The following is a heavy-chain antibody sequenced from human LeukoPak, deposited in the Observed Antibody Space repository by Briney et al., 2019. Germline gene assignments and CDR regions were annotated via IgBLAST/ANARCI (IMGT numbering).Heavy chain of an antibody. Sequence: GGSLRLSCAASGFTFSSYGMHWVRQAPGKGLEWVAVIWYDGSNKYYADSVKGRFTISRDNSKNTLFLQMNSLRAEDTAVYYCARNPDDYGDYSYFDYWGQGTLVTVSS. CDR1: GFTFSSYG. CDR3: ARNPDDYGDYSYFDY. V-gene: IGHV3-33*01. J-gene: IGHJ4*02. D-gene: IGHD4-17*01. CDR2: IWYDGSNK.